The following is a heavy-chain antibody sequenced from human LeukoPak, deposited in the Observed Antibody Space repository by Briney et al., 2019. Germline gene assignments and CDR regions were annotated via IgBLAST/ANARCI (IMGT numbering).Heavy chain of an antibody. V-gene: IGHV1-8*01. J-gene: IGHJ4*02. CDR2: MNPNGGNT. CDR1: GYTFTSYD. D-gene: IGHD3-10*01. Sequence: ASVKVSCKASGYTFTSYDINWVRQATGQGLEWMGWMNPNGGNTGYAQKFQGRVTMTRNTSISTAYMELSSLRADDTAVYYCARDIGDGSGDSLDSWGQGTVVTVSS. CDR3: ARDIGDGSGDSLDS.